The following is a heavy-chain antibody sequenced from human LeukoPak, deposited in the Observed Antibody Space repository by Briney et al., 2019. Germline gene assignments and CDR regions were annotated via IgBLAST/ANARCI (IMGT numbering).Heavy chain of an antibody. Sequence: SETLSLTCTVSGGSISSSSYYWGWIRQPPGKGLEWIGSTYYSGSTYYNPSLKSRVTISVDTPKNQFSLKLSSVTAADTAVYYCASRRGLRFLEWLGNWFDPWGQGTLVTVSS. CDR3: ASRRGLRFLEWLGNWFDP. D-gene: IGHD3-3*01. CDR2: TYYSGST. V-gene: IGHV4-39*01. CDR1: GGSISSSSYY. J-gene: IGHJ5*02.